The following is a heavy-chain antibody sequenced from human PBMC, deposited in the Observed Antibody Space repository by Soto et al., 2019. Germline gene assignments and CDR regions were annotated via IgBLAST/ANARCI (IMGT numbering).Heavy chain of an antibody. D-gene: IGHD3-3*01. V-gene: IGHV4-34*02. Sequence: QVHLQQWGAGLLKPSETLSLTCAVYGGSVNGYYWNWIRQPPGKGLEWIGEINHTGGTHYNPSLKSRVTMSVDTSKNQFSLRLSSVTAAXXXIYYCATRITVFGLLIPPFDPWGQGTQVTVSS. CDR2: INHTGGT. CDR3: ATRITVFGLLIPPFDP. J-gene: IGHJ5*02. CDR1: GGSVNGYY.